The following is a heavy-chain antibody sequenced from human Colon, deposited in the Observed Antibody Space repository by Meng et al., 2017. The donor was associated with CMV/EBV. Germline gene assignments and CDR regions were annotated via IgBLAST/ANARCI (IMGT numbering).Heavy chain of an antibody. J-gene: IGHJ4*02. V-gene: IGHV3-23*01. Sequence: CAASGFIFGNYAMRWVRQAPGKGLEWVSTITGSGDGTYYADSVKGRFTISRDTSRNTLSLQMNSLRADDTAIYYCAKGRGLGASASNYWGQGTLVTVSS. CDR3: AKGRGLGASASNY. CDR1: GFIFGNYA. CDR2: ITGSGDGT. D-gene: IGHD1-26*01.